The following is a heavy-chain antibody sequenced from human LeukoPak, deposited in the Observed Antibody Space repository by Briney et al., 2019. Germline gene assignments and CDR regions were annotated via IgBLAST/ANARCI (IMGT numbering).Heavy chain of an antibody. CDR2: ISAYNGNT. D-gene: IGHD6-6*01. Sequence: ASVKVSCKACGYTFTGYYMHWVRQDPGQGLEWMGWISAYNGNTNYAQKLQGRVTMTTDTSTSTAYMELSSLRSEDTAVYYCARDKGTSYLSSFDYWGQGTLVTVSS. J-gene: IGHJ4*02. V-gene: IGHV1-18*04. CDR1: GYTFTGYY. CDR3: ARDKGTSYLSSFDY.